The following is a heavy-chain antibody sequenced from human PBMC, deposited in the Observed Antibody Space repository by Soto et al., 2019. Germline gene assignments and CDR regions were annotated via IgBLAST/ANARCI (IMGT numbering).Heavy chain of an antibody. D-gene: IGHD3-22*01. J-gene: IGHJ4*02. V-gene: IGHV3-23*01. Sequence: EVQLLESGGGLVQPGGSLRLSCAASGFTFRSYGLSWVRQAPGKGLEWVSGISGSGGSTYFADSVKGRFTISRDNSKNTMYLQMNSLRAEDTAVYYCAKGPHSFERSGYWGYWGQGTLVTVSS. CDR1: GFTFRSYG. CDR3: AKGPHSFERSGYWGY. CDR2: ISGSGGST.